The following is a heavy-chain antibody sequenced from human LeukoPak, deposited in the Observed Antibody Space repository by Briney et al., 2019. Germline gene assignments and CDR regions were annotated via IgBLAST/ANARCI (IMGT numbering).Heavy chain of an antibody. Sequence: GASVKVSCKALGYTFTDHYFHWLRQAPGQGLEWMGWIHPGRGDTNYAQKFQGRVSLTRDTSISTAYMELSGLTSDDTAVYFCARVAVEMASWLDPWGQGTLVTVSS. CDR3: ARVAVEMASWLDP. V-gene: IGHV1-2*02. CDR2: IHPGRGDT. CDR1: GYTFTDHY. J-gene: IGHJ5*02. D-gene: IGHD5-24*01.